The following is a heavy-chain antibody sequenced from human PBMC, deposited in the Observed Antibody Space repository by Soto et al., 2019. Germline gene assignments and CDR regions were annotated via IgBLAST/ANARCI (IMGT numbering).Heavy chain of an antibody. CDR1: GGSISSYY. Sequence: PSETLSLTCTVSGGSISSYYWSWIRQPPGKGLEWIGYIYYSGSTNYNPSLKSRVTISVDTSKNQFSLKLSSVTAADTAVYYCARDLDFWSGYRIFDYWGQGTLVTVSS. CDR3: ARDLDFWSGYRIFDY. CDR2: IYYSGST. V-gene: IGHV4-59*01. J-gene: IGHJ4*02. D-gene: IGHD3-3*01.